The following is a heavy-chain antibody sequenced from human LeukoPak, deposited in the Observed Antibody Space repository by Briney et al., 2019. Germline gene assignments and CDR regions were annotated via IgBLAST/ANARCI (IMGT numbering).Heavy chain of an antibody. D-gene: IGHD1-26*01. CDR2: INAGNGKT. CDR1: QYAFTDYA. Sequence: ASVKVSCKASQYAFTDYAVHWVRQAPGQRLEWMGWINAGNGKTKYSQSFQGRVTITADASSSTAYMELSGLRSEDTAVYYCARGLSGSLTTNWFDPWGQGTLVTVSS. V-gene: IGHV1-3*01. CDR3: ARGLSGSLTTNWFDP. J-gene: IGHJ5*02.